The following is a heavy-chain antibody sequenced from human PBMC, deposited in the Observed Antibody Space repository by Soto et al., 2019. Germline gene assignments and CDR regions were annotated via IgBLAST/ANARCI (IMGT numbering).Heavy chain of an antibody. CDR1: GGTFGNAG. V-gene: IGHV1-69*01. J-gene: IGHJ4*02. CDR2: ISPMVDTT. D-gene: IGHD2-15*01. Sequence: QVQLVQSGAEVKKPGSSLKVSCKATGGTFGNAGVSWVRQAPGQGPEWMGGISPMVDTTNYAQKLKGRVTISADVSTSHMDLRSLRSEDTAVYYCARAPLLSAETLHENYFDVWGQGTQVTVSS. CDR3: ARAPLLSAETLHENYFDV.